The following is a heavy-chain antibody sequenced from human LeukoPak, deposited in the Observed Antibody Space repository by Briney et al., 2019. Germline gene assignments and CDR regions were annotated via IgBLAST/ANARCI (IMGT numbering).Heavy chain of an antibody. D-gene: IGHD3-9*01. J-gene: IGHJ4*02. CDR3: AKDPDTLTGYSGFDY. Sequence: GGSLRLSCAASGFTFSSYAMSWVRQAPGKGLEWVSAISGSGGSTYYADSVKGRFTISRDNSKNTLHLQMNSLRAEDTAVYYCAKDPDTLTGYSGFDYWGQGTLVTVSS. CDR2: ISGSGGST. V-gene: IGHV3-23*01. CDR1: GFTFSSYA.